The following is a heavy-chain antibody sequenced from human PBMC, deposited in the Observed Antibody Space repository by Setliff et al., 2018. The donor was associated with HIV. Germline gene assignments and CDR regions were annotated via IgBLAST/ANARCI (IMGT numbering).Heavy chain of an antibody. CDR2: IIPVVDAP. CDR1: GYIFTDYY. J-gene: IGHJ3*02. V-gene: IGHV1-69*06. CDR3: ATRPPGVHGFSI. Sequence: GASVKVSCKASGYIFTDYYMHWVRQAPGQELGWMGRIIPVVDAPIYAQRFQGRVVITADKSTGTAYMQLSSLKFEDTAVYYCATRPPGVHGFSIWGQGTMVTVSS. D-gene: IGHD3-10*01.